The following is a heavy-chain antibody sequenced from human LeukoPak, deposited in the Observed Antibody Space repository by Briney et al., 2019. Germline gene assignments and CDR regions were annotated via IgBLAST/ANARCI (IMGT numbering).Heavy chain of an antibody. J-gene: IGHJ4*02. V-gene: IGHV3-33*01. CDR2: IWYDGSNK. CDR3: AREGPRGNSQFDY. D-gene: IGHD2/OR15-2a*01. Sequence: GGPLRLSCAASGFTFSSYGMHWVRQAPGKGLEWVALIWYDGSNKYYTDSVKGRLTISRDNSKNTLYLQINSLRAEDTAISYCAREGPRGNSQFDYWGQGTLVTVSS. CDR1: GFTFSSYG.